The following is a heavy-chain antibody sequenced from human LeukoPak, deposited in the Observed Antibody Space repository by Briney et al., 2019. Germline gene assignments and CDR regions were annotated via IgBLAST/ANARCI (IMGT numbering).Heavy chain of an antibody. CDR1: GFTFSSYA. Sequence: GGSLRLSCAASGFTFSSYAMHWVRQAPGKGLEYVSAISSNGGSTYYANSVKGRFTISRDNSKNTLYLQMGSLRAEDMAVYYCARALDYYDSSGYYSALGDMRYYYYMDVWGKGTTVTISS. V-gene: IGHV3-64*01. D-gene: IGHD3-22*01. J-gene: IGHJ6*03. CDR3: ARALDYYDSSGYYSALGDMRYYYYMDV. CDR2: ISSNGGST.